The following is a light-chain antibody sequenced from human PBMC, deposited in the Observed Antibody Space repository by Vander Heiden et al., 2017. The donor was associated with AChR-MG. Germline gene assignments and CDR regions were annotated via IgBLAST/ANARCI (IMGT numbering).Light chain of an antibody. CDR2: KSS. CDR3: QQYNSYPVT. CDR1: QNINTW. Sequence: DIHMTESPSTLSASVRDRVTITCLPSQNINTWLAWYQQNPGKAPKLLIYKSSTLASGVTSRFSGSGCGTEFALSTSSLQPDEFENYSCQQYNSYPVTFGGGTKVEIK. J-gene: IGKJ4*01. V-gene: IGKV1-5*03.